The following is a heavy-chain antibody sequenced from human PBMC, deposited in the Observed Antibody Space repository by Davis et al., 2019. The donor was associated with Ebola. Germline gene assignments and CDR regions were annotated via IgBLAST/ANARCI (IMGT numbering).Heavy chain of an antibody. D-gene: IGHD6-19*01. CDR1: GGTFSSYA. Sequence: SVKVSCKASGGTFSSYAISWVRQAPGQGLEWMGGIIPIFGTANSAQKFQGRVTITADESTSTAYMELSSLRSEDTAVYYCARAIGRKEVAGLGTYYFDYWGQGTLVTVSS. J-gene: IGHJ4*02. CDR3: ARAIGRKEVAGLGTYYFDY. V-gene: IGHV1-69*13. CDR2: IIPIFGTA.